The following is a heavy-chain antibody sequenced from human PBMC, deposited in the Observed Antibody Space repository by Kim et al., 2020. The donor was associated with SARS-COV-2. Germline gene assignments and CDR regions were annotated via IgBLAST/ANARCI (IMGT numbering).Heavy chain of an antibody. Sequence: PSLKSRVTISVDTSKNQFSLKLSSVTAADTAVYYCARTTYYGSGSYPFDYWGQGTLVTVSS. V-gene: IGHV4-59*01. J-gene: IGHJ4*02. CDR3: ARTTYYGSGSYPFDY. D-gene: IGHD3-10*01.